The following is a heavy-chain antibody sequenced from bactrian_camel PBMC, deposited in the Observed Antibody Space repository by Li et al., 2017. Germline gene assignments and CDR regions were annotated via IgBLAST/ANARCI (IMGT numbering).Heavy chain of an antibody. CDR3: AAQFIGGDCNNVNAYYY. V-gene: IGHV3S68*01. Sequence: VQLVESGGGSVQAGGSLRLSCVTSKYTYPPGGCLNWFRQVPGKEREGVAFIETSSGSTNYRDFVEGRFTVSQGNAKNTLHLQIDSLKPEDTGMYYCAAQFIGGDCNNVNAYYYRGQGTQVTV. CDR2: IETSSGST. D-gene: IGHD3*01. CDR1: KYTYPPGGC. J-gene: IGHJ4*01.